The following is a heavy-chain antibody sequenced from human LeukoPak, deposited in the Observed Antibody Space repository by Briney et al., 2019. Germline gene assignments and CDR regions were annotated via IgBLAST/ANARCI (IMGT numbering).Heavy chain of an antibody. Sequence: PGGSLRLSCSASGFTFSSYAMHWVRQAPGKGLEYVSAISSNGGSTYYADPVKGRFTISRDNSKNTLYLQMSSLRAEDTAVYYCVKTHSSSWYTPAPFDYWGQGTLVTVSS. D-gene: IGHD6-13*01. J-gene: IGHJ4*02. CDR3: VKTHSSSWYTPAPFDY. V-gene: IGHV3-64D*09. CDR2: ISSNGGST. CDR1: GFTFSSYA.